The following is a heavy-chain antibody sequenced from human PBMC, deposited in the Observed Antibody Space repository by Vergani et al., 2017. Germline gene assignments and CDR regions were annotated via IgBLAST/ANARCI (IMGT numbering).Heavy chain of an antibody. Sequence: QVQLQESGPGLLKTSETLSLTCNVSGVSITRGNYWGWVRQSPGTGLEWIASVFHLGTFYYNPSLRSRVRISIDAYNVLSLRLQSVTAADTAVYFCVRVLYSRGPFDVWGQGSLVTVSS. CDR1: GVSITRGNY. CDR3: VRVLYSRGPFDV. CDR2: VFHLGTF. V-gene: IGHV4-38-2*02. J-gene: IGHJ4*01. D-gene: IGHD3-22*01.